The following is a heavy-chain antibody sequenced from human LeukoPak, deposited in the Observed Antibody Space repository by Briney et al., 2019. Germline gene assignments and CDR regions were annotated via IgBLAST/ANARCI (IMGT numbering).Heavy chain of an antibody. CDR3: ARDPAVACRATFYY. V-gene: IGHV3-23*01. CDR1: GFTFSSYA. Sequence: GGSLRLSCAASGFTFSSYAMNWVRQAPGKGLEWVSSISGSGDRTYYADSVKGRFTISRDNPENILYLQMDSLRAEDTAVYYCARDPAVACRATFYYWGQGTLVTVSS. CDR2: ISGSGDRT. D-gene: IGHD6-13*01. J-gene: IGHJ4*02.